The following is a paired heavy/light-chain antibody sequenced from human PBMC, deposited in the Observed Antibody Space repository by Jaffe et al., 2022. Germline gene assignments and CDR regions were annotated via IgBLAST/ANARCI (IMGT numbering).Light chain of an antibody. V-gene: IGKV3-15*01. CDR3: QQYNNWPPSIT. CDR1: QSVSSN. CDR2: GAS. Sequence: EIVMTQSPATLSVSPGERATLSCRASQSVSSNLAWYQQKPGQAPRLLIYGASTRATGIPARFSGSGSGTEFTLTISSLQSEDFAVYYCQQYNNWPPSITFGQGTRLEIK. J-gene: IGKJ5*01.
Heavy chain of an antibody. D-gene: IGHD3-9*01. CDR2: INPNSGGT. CDR3: ARDRRYYDILTGYYTPSYYFDY. Sequence: QVQLVQSGAEVKKPGASVKVSCKASGYTFTGYYMHWVRQAPGQGLEWMGWINPNSGGTNYAQKFQGRVTMTRDTSISTAYMELSRLRSDDTAVYYCARDRRYYDILTGYYTPSYYFDYWGQGTLVTVSS. V-gene: IGHV1-2*02. CDR1: GYTFTGYY. J-gene: IGHJ4*02.